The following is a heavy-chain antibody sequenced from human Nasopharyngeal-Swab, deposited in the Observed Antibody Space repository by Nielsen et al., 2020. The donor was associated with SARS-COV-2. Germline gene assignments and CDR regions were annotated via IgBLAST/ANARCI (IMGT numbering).Heavy chain of an antibody. Sequence: ESLKISCAASGFTFSTYWMHWVRQSPGKGLLWVSRIDTDGTITDYADSVKGRFTISRDNAKNTLYLQMNSLRAEDTAVYYCARDVGGRDNYWGQGALVTVSS. J-gene: IGHJ4*02. V-gene: IGHV3-74*01. CDR3: ARDVGGRDNY. CDR2: IDTDGTIT. CDR1: GFTFSTYW. D-gene: IGHD1-26*01.